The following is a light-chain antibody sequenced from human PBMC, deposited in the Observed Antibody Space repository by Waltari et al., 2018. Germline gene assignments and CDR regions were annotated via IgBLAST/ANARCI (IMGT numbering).Light chain of an antibody. CDR3: SSYTTTTTLV. CDR2: EVT. V-gene: IGLV2-14*01. J-gene: IGLJ1*01. Sequence: QSAPTQPASVSVSPGQSITISCTGTRSDVGSYSYFSWYRQYPGNAPELLIYEVTHRPSGVSDRFSGSRSGSTASLTISGLQTEDEADYFCSSYTTTTTLVFGTGTKVIVL. CDR1: RSDVGSYSY.